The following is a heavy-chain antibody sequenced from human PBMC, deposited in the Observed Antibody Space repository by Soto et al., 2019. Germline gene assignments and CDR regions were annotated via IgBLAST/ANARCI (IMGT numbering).Heavy chain of an antibody. V-gene: IGHV1-69*13. CDR3: ARDSGAKLSSS. Sequence: SVKVSCKASGGTFSSYRFNWVRQARGQGLEWLGGIVPIYRTADYAQKFQGRVTITADESTRTVYMELSSLKSQDTALYYCARDSGAKLSSSWGQGTLVTVLL. D-gene: IGHD6-13*01. J-gene: IGHJ4*02. CDR1: GGTFSSYR. CDR2: IVPIYRTA.